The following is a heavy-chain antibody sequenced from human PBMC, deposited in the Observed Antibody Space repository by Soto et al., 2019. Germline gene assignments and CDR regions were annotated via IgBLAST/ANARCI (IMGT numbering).Heavy chain of an antibody. CDR3: AKETVPGSCHY. Sequence: EVQLLESGGGLVQPGGSLRLSCAASGFTFSTYAMNWVRQAPGKGLEWVSAISGSGGSTYYADSVKGRFTISRDNSKNTLYLQMNSLRAGDTAVYYCAKETVPGSCHYWGHGTLVTVSS. D-gene: IGHD1-26*01. J-gene: IGHJ4*01. V-gene: IGHV3-23*01. CDR2: ISGSGGST. CDR1: GFTFSTYA.